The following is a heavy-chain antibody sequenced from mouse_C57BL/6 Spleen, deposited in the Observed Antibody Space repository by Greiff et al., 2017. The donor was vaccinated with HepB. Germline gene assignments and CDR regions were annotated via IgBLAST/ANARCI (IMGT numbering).Heavy chain of an antibody. CDR2: IRNKANGYTT. CDR1: GFTFTDYY. V-gene: IGHV7-3*01. CDR3: ARSGSYYDYAWFAY. D-gene: IGHD2-4*01. Sequence: EVQLVESGGGLVQPGGSLSLSCAASGFTFTDYYMSWVRQPPGKALEWLGFIRNKANGYTTEYSASVKGRFTISRDNSQSILYLQMNALRAEDSATYYCARSGSYYDYAWFAYWGQGTLVTVSA. J-gene: IGHJ3*01.